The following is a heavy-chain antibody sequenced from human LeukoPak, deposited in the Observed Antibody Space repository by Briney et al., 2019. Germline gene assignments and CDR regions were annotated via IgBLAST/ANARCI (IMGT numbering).Heavy chain of an antibody. CDR1: GGFISSYY. CDR2: IYSSGNT. V-gene: IGHV4-59*01. Sequence: PSETLSLTCTVSGGFISSYYWNWIRQTPGKGLEWIGSIYSSGNTNYNPSLKSRVTISVDTSKNQFSLNLTSVTAADTAIYYCARTSYSYGSGMGYFDFWGRGTLVTVSS. D-gene: IGHD3-10*01. J-gene: IGHJ2*01. CDR3: ARTSYSYGSGMGYFDF.